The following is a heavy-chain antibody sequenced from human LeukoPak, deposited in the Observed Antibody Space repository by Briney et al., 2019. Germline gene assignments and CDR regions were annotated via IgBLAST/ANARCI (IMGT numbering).Heavy chain of an antibody. D-gene: IGHD3-10*01. Sequence: SVKVSCKASGGTSSSYAISWVRQAPGQGLEWMGRIIPIFGTANYAQKFQGRVTITTDESTSTAYMELSSLRSEDTAVYYCARDNSSGPLYYYYMDVWGKGTTVTVSS. J-gene: IGHJ6*03. V-gene: IGHV1-69*05. CDR2: IIPIFGTA. CDR3: ARDNSSGPLYYYYMDV. CDR1: GGTSSSYA.